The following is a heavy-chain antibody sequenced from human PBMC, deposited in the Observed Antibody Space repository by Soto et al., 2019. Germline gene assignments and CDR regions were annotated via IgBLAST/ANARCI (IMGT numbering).Heavy chain of an antibody. V-gene: IGHV3-21*01. Sequence: EVQLVESGEDLVKPGGALRLSCAASGFTFSSYSMNWGRRAPVKGLEWVSSISSNSSYIYYADSVKGRFTITIDNDKNTLYLQMTSLRAEDTAVYYCARDKVETILRSFDLWGRGTLVTVSS. CDR2: ISSNSSYI. CDR3: ARDKVETILRSFDL. J-gene: IGHJ2*01. CDR1: GFTFSSYS. D-gene: IGHD2-15*01.